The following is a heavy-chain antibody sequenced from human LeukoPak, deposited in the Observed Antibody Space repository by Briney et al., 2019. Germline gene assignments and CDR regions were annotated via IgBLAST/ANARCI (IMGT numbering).Heavy chain of an antibody. CDR2: TYYRSKWYN. Sequence: RSQTLSLTCAISGDSVSSNSAAWNWIRQSPSRGLEWLGRTYYRSKWYNDYAVSVKSRITINPDTSKNQFSLQLNSVTPEDTAVYYCAQDYYDSSSSWDAFDIWGQGTMVTVSS. D-gene: IGHD3-22*01. J-gene: IGHJ3*02. CDR1: GDSVSSNSAA. V-gene: IGHV6-1*01. CDR3: AQDYYDSSSSWDAFDI.